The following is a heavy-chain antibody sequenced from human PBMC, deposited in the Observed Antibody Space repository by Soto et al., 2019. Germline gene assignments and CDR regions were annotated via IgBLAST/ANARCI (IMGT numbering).Heavy chain of an antibody. CDR2: ILVDGRT. CDR1: GFPCGSYD. CDR3: AKATATGGGAFDF. V-gene: IGHV3-23*01. D-gene: IGHD2-8*02. J-gene: IGHJ3*01. Sequence: VGSLRLSCAASGFPCGSYDMTWVRQAPGKGLEWVSTILVDGRTFYVDSVKGRFTISRDNSRNTVYLQMNSLTAGDTALYYCAKATATGGGAFDFCGQGTMVTVSS.